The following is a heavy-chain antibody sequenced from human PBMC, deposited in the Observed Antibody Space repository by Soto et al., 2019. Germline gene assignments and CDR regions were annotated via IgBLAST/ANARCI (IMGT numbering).Heavy chain of an antibody. D-gene: IGHD3-10*01. Sequence: PGESLTISVPCCGDSFTSYWIGWARQMPGKDLEWMGIIYPGDSDTRYSPSFQGQVTISADKSISTAYLQWSSLKASDTAMYYCARLRGRGAFDIWGQGTMVTVSS. J-gene: IGHJ3*02. CDR2: IYPGDSDT. CDR3: ARLRGRGAFDI. CDR1: GDSFTSYW. V-gene: IGHV5-51*01.